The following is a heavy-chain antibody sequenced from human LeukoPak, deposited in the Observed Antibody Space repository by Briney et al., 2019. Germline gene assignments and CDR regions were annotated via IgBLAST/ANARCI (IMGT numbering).Heavy chain of an antibody. CDR3: ARLRPAGDSSGYPRKYYFDY. D-gene: IGHD3-22*01. V-gene: IGHV4-39*07. CDR1: GGSISSGSYY. J-gene: IGHJ4*02. CDR2: INHSGST. Sequence: PSETLSLTCIVSGGSISSGSYYWSWIRQPPGKGLEWIGEINHSGSTNYNPSLKSRVTISVDTSKNPFSLKLSSVTAADTAVYYCARLRPAGDSSGYPRKYYFDYWGQGTLVTVSS.